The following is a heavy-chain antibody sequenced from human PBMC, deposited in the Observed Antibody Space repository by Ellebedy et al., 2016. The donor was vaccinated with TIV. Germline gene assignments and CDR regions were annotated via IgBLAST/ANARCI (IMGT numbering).Heavy chain of an antibody. J-gene: IGHJ6*02. CDR1: GFTFSSYW. CDR2: IKQDGSEK. CDR3: ARDLRDSSSSRYYYGMDV. Sequence: GGSLRLSCAASGFTFSSYWMSWVRQAPGKGLEWVANIKQDGSEKYYVDSVKGRFTISRDNAKNSLYLQMNSLRAEDTAVYYCARDLRDSSSSRYYYGMDVWGQGTTVTVSS. V-gene: IGHV3-7*01. D-gene: IGHD6-6*01.